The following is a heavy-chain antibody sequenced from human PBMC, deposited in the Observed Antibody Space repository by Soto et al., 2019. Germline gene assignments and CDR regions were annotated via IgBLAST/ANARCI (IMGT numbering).Heavy chain of an antibody. CDR3: ARPYCSGGSCYYFDY. V-gene: IGHV1-69*12. J-gene: IGHJ4*02. Sequence: QVQLVQSGAEVKKPGSSVKVSCKASGGTFSSYAISWVRQAPGQGLEWMGGIIPIFGTANYAQKFQGRVTITAAESTSTAYMELSSLSSEDTAVYYCARPYCSGGSCYYFDYWGQGTLVTVSS. CDR1: GGTFSSYA. D-gene: IGHD2-15*01. CDR2: IIPIFGTA.